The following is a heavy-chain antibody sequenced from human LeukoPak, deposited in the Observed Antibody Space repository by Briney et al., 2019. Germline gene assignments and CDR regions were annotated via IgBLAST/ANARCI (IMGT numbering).Heavy chain of an antibody. CDR2: IKQDGSEK. D-gene: IGHD3-10*01. Sequence: GGSLRLSCAASGFTVSSNYLSWVRQASGKGLEWVANIKQDGSEKYYVDSVKGRFTISRDNAKNSVYLQMNSLRAEDTAVYYCARRHHFGFLDSWGQGTLVTVSS. CDR3: ARRHHFGFLDS. CDR1: GFTVSSNY. V-gene: IGHV3-7*01. J-gene: IGHJ4*02.